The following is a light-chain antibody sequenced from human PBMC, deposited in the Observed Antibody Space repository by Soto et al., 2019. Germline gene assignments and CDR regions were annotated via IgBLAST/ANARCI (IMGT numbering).Light chain of an antibody. Sequence: EIVLTQSPVTLSLSPGERATLSCMASQTVSNQLAWYQQKPGQAPRLLLYDASRRVTGIPARFSGSGSGTDFTLTLSSLEPEDFAVYYCQQRAGSSTFGQGTRLEIK. J-gene: IGKJ5*01. CDR3: QQRAGSST. CDR2: DAS. CDR1: QTVSNQ. V-gene: IGKV3-11*01.